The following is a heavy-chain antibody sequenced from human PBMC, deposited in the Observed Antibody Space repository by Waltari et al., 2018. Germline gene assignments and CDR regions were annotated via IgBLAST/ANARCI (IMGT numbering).Heavy chain of an antibody. CDR3: ARDVDSSGWAFDI. J-gene: IGHJ3*02. V-gene: IGHV4-38-2*02. CDR1: GYSISSGYY. D-gene: IGHD3-22*01. CDR2: IYHSGST. Sequence: QVQLQESGPGLVKPSETLSLTCAVSGYSISSGYYWGWIRQPPGKGLEWIGGIYHSGSTYYNPSLKSRVTIAVDTSKNQFSLKLSSVTAADTAVYYCARDVDSSGWAFDIWGQGTMVTVSS.